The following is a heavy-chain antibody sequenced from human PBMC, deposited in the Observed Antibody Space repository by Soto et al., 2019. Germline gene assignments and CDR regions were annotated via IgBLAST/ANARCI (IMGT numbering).Heavy chain of an antibody. CDR2: ITYNSGTI. D-gene: IGHD3-10*01. CDR3: AKDASMVRAHFDY. J-gene: IGHJ4*02. CDR1: GFTFHDHA. V-gene: IGHV3-9*01. Sequence: EVQLVESGGGLVQPGRSLRLSCAASGFTFHDHAMHWVRQAPGKGLEWVSGITYNSGTIAYADSVKGRFTISKDNAKNSLYLQMNSLRAEDTALYYCAKDASMVRAHFDYWGQGTLVTVSS.